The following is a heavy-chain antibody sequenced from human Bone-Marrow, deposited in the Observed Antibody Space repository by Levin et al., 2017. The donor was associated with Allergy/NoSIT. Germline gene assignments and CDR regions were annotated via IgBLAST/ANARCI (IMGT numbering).Heavy chain of an antibody. J-gene: IGHJ4*02. CDR3: ARDRLSYGYDY. Sequence: SETLSLTCTVSGGSMRSGNHYWSWIRQPAGKGLEWIGRIFASGGTNSNPSLKSRLTMSVDTSKNQFSLKLSPVTAADTAVYFCARDRLSYGYDYWGQGTLVTVSS. V-gene: IGHV4-61*02. D-gene: IGHD5-18*01. CDR1: GGSMRSGNHY. CDR2: IFASGGT.